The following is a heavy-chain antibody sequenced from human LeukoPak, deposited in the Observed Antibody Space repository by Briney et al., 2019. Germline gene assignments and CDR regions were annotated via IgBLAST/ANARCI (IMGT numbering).Heavy chain of an antibody. Sequence: SETLSLTCTVSGGSISSYYWSWIRQPAGKGLEWIGRIYTSGSTNYNPSLKSRVTMSVDTSKNQFSLKLSSVTAADTAVYYCARDQTFDFWSGYSFYYCGIDIWGQGTTVTVSS. D-gene: IGHD3-3*01. CDR3: ARDQTFDFWSGYSFYYCGIDI. V-gene: IGHV4-4*07. J-gene: IGHJ6*02. CDR1: GGSISSYY. CDR2: IYTSGST.